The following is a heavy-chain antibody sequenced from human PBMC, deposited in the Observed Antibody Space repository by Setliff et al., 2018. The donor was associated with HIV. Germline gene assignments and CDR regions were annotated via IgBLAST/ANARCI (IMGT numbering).Heavy chain of an antibody. D-gene: IGHD3-10*01. J-gene: IGHJ5*02. CDR1: GASISSYY. CDR3: ARLNGSGSP. CDR2: IYYSGTT. Sequence: ETLSLTCTVPGASISSYYWGWIRQAPGKGLEWIGSIYYSGTTYYNPSLRGRVTISVDTSKNQFSLKLSSVTAADTAVYYCARLNGSGSPWGQGTLVTVS. V-gene: IGHV4-39*01.